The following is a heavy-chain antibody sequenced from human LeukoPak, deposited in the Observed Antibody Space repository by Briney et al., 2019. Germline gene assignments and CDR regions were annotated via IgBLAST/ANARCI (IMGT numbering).Heavy chain of an antibody. CDR3: ARESREASGYYYLL. V-gene: IGHV4-61*01. CDR2: IYYSGST. CDR1: GGSISSSSYY. D-gene: IGHD3-22*01. Sequence: SETLSLTCTVSGGSISSSSYYWSWIRQPPGKGLEWIGYIYYSGSTNYNPSLKSRVTISVDTSKNQFSLKLSSVTAADTAVYYCARESREASGYYYLLWGQGTLVTVSS. J-gene: IGHJ4*02.